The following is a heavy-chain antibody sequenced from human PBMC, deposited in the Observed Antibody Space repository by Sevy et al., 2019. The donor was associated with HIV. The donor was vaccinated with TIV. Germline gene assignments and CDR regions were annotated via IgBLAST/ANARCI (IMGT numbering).Heavy chain of an antibody. V-gene: IGHV1-46*01. D-gene: IGHD3-3*01. CDR1: GYTFTSYY. J-gene: IGHJ5*02. Sequence: DSVKVSCKASGYTFTSYYMHWVRQAPRQGLERMGIINPSGSSTSYAQKFQGRVTMTRDTSTSTVYMELSSLRSEDTAVYYCARPMLFDFWSGLEFDPWGQGTLVSVSS. CDR3: ARPMLFDFWSGLEFDP. CDR2: INPSGSST.